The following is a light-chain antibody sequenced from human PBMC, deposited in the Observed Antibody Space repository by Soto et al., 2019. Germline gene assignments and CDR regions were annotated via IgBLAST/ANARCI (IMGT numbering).Light chain of an antibody. Sequence: QSALTQPPSASGSPGQSVTISCTGTSSDVGGYNFVSWYQHHPGKAPKLMLYEVSNRPSGVSNRFSGSKSGNTASLTISGLQAEDEADYYCSSYTSSSTLVVFGGGTKLTVL. CDR3: SSYTSSSTLVV. J-gene: IGLJ2*01. CDR1: SSDVGGYNF. CDR2: EVS. V-gene: IGLV2-14*01.